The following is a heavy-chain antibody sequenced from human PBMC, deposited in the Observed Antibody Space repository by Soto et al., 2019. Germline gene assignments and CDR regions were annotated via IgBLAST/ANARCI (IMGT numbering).Heavy chain of an antibody. Sequence: SETLSLTCTVSGGSTSSDNYWSWIRQPPGKGLEWIGHIYYSGNTDYNPSLKSRLAITIDTSKNQFSLKLSSVTAADTAVYFCAREGGESSDGLYYFDSWGQGSLVTVAS. CDR2: IYYSGNT. D-gene: IGHD3-16*01. V-gene: IGHV4-30-4*01. CDR1: GGSTSSDNY. CDR3: AREGGESSDGLYYFDS. J-gene: IGHJ4*02.